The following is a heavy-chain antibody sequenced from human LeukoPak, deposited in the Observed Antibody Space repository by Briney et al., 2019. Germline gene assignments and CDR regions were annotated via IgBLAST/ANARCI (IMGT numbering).Heavy chain of an antibody. J-gene: IGHJ1*01. CDR2: ISGSGGST. CDR3: AKGGSNMATIPEYFQD. Sequence: PGGSLRLSCAASGFTFSGYAMSWVRQAPGKGLEWVSAISGSGGSTYYGDSVKGRFAISRDNSGNTVYLQMHRLRAEDTAIYYCAKGGSNMATIPEYFQDWGQGTLVTVSS. V-gene: IGHV3-23*01. CDR1: GFTFSGYA. D-gene: IGHD5-24*01.